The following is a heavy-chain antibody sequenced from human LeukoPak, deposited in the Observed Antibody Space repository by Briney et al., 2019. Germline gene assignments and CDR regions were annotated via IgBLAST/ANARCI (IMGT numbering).Heavy chain of an antibody. CDR2: IYPGDSDT. Sequence: GESPKISCKGSGYSFSDYWIGWVRQMPGKGLELMGIIYPGDSDTRYRPSFQGQVTISADKSISTAYLQWSSLKASDTAMYYCARLHGDYAYFQPWGQGTLVTVSS. J-gene: IGHJ1*01. CDR3: ARLHGDYAYFQP. CDR1: GYSFSDYW. D-gene: IGHD4-17*01. V-gene: IGHV5-51*01.